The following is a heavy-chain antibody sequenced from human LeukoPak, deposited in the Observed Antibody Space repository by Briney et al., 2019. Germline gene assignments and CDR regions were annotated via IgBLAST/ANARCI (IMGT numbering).Heavy chain of an antibody. J-gene: IGHJ5*02. D-gene: IGHD2-21*02. CDR3: ARDGGGLLFDP. Sequence: SQTLSLTCTVSGGSISSGDYYWNWIRQPPGRGLEWIGYIYYSGSTYYNPSLRSRVTISVDTSNNHFSPKLSSVTAADTAVYYCARDGGGLLFDPWGQGTLVTVSS. V-gene: IGHV4-30-4*08. CDR2: IYYSGST. CDR1: GGSISSGDYY.